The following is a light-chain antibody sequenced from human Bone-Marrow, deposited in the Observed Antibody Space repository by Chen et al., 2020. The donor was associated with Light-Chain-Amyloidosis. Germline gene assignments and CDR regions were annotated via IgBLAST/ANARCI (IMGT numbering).Light chain of an antibody. Sequence: DIQMTQSPSPLSASLGDRVTITCRASEDIRVYLNWYQQKPGKAPKLLIYFASNLEAWVPSRFSGSGSGTDFTLTISSLQPKDSATYYCQQSYSAWTFGQGTKVDIK. J-gene: IGKJ1*01. CDR1: EDIRVY. V-gene: IGKV1-39*01. CDR2: FAS. CDR3: QQSYSAWT.